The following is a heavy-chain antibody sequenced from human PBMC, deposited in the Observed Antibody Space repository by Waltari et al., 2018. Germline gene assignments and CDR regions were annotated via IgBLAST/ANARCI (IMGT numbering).Heavy chain of an antibody. CDR3: AINPLPYYFDY. V-gene: IGHV3-7*01. CDR2: IKQDGSEK. J-gene: IGHJ4*02. Sequence: EVQLVESGGGLVQPGGSMRLSCEASGFTFSSYWRSWVRQAPGKGLGWVANIKQDGSEKYYVDSVKGRFTISRDNAKNSLYLQMNSLRAEDTAVYYCAINPLPYYFDYWGQGTLVTVSS. CDR1: GFTFSSYW.